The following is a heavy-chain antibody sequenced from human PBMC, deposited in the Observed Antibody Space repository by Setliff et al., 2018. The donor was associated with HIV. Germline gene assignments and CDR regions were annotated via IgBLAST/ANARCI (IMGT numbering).Heavy chain of an antibody. Sequence: GASVKVSCKASGYIFTSYAISWVRQAPGQGLEWMGWITTYKGNTNYAQKFQGRVTMTTDTSTRTVYMDLRSLRSDDTAVYYCMRDPSGYDASCYYPLRGYFDLWGRGTLVTVSS. V-gene: IGHV1-18*01. J-gene: IGHJ2*01. D-gene: IGHD3-22*01. CDR3: MRDPSGYDASCYYPLRGYFDL. CDR1: GYIFTSYA. CDR2: ITTYKGNT.